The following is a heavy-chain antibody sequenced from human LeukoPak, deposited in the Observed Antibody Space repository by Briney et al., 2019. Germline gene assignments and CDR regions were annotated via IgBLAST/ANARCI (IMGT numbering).Heavy chain of an antibody. CDR2: IYYSGST. V-gene: IGHV4-59*08. J-gene: IGHJ4*02. CDR1: GGSISSYY. D-gene: IGHD5-12*01. CDR3: ARRGYGGDLLY. Sequence: SETLSLTCTVSGGSISSYYWSWIRQPPGKGLEWIGYIYYSGSTNYNPSLKSRVTISVDTSKNQFSLKLSSVTAADTAVYYCARRGYGGDLLYWGQGTLVTDSS.